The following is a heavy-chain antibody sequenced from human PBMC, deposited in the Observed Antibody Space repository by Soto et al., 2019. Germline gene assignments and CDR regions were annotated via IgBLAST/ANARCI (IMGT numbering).Heavy chain of an antibody. CDR2: INPSGGSR. Sequence: QVQLVQSGAEVKKPGASVKVSCKASGNTFTSYYMHWVRQAPGQGLEWMGIINPSGGSRNYAQKFQGRVTMTRDTSTNTVYMEVSSLRSEDTAVYYCARVGDYGDHSGFQHWGQGTLVTVSS. CDR1: GNTFTSYY. CDR3: ARVGDYGDHSGFQH. J-gene: IGHJ1*01. D-gene: IGHD4-17*01. V-gene: IGHV1-46*01.